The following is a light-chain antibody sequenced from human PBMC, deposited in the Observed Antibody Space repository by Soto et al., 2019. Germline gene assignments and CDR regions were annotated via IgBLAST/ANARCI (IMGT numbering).Light chain of an antibody. V-gene: IGKV3-20*01. Sequence: EVVLTQSPGTLSLSPGERATLSCRASQSISNNYFAWYQQKPGQAPRLLIFGSSESATGIPDRFSGSGSGIDFTLTISRLEPEDFAVYYCQQYGSSPPYTFGQGTKLEIK. J-gene: IGKJ2*01. CDR3: QQYGSSPPYT. CDR1: QSISNNY. CDR2: GSS.